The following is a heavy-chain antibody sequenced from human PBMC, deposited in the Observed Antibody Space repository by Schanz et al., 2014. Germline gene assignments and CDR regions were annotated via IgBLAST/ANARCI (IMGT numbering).Heavy chain of an antibody. Sequence: QVQLVQSGAEVKKPGASVKVSCKASGYTFTSYGISWVRQAPGQGLEWMGRIIPVLAIADYAQKFQGRVTITADKSTSTASMELSSLRSEDTAVYYCARDRLECGAECYSVEVFEIWGQGTLVIVSA. J-gene: IGHJ4*02. V-gene: IGHV1-69*04. CDR2: IIPVLAIA. D-gene: IGHD2-21*01. CDR3: ARDRLECGAECYSVEVFEI. CDR1: GYTFTSYG.